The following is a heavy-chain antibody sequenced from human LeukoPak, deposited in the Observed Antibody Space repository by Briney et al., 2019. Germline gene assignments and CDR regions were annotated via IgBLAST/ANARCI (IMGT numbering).Heavy chain of an antibody. D-gene: IGHD1-26*01. CDR2: INPNSGGT. Sequence: VASVKVSCKASGYTFTNYFMNWVRQAPGQGLEWMGWINPNSGGTNYAHKFQGRVTMTRDTSISTAYMELSRLRSDDTAVYYCARFGGATSWYFDLWGRGTLVTVSS. CDR1: GYTFTNYF. J-gene: IGHJ2*01. CDR3: ARFGGATSWYFDL. V-gene: IGHV1-2*02.